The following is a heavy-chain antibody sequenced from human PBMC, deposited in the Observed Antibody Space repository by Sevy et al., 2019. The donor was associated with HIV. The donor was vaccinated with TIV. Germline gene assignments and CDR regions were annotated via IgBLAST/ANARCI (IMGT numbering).Heavy chain of an antibody. CDR2: KTGSAGVT. CDR1: GFSLSNYA. CDR3: AKGRFQSIGSLGPFDS. Sequence: GGSLRLSCAASGFSLSNYAMSWVRQAPGKGLEWISTKTGSAGVTYYADSVKGRFTMSRDNSKNTLFLQMNSLRAEDTALYYCAKGRFQSIGSLGPFDSWGQGTLVTVSS. J-gene: IGHJ4*02. D-gene: IGHD6-6*01. V-gene: IGHV3-23*01.